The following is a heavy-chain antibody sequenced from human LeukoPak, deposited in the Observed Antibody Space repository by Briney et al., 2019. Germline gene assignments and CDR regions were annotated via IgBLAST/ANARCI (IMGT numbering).Heavy chain of an antibody. CDR3: AKDYYFDC. V-gene: IGHV3-23*01. J-gene: IGHJ4*02. CDR1: VVTFSSYA. CDR2: ISGSGGST. Sequence: HGGPMKVNGGTSVVTFSSYAMSRFRQSPGKGLEWVSAISGSGGSTYYADSVKGRFTISRDNSKNTLYLQMNSLRAEDTAVYYCAKDYYFDCWGQGTLVTVSS.